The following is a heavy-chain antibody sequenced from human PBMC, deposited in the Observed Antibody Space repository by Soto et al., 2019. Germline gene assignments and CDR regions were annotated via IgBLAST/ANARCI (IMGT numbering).Heavy chain of an antibody. CDR3: AREAGVHYFDY. Sequence: SETLSLTCTVSVVSISGYYWSWIRQPPGKGLEWIGYIHYSGSTKYNPSLKSRVTISVDTSKSQFSLTLSAVTAADTAVYYCAREAGVHYFDYWGQGTLVTVSS. CDR1: VVSISGYY. CDR2: IHYSGST. V-gene: IGHV4-59*12. J-gene: IGHJ4*02. D-gene: IGHD6-19*01.